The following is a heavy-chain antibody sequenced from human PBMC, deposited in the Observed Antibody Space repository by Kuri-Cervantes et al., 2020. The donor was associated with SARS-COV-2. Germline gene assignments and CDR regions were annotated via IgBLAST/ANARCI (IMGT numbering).Heavy chain of an antibody. Sequence: SETLSLTCTVSGGSISSSSYYWGWIRQPPGKGLEWIGSIYYSGSTYYNPSLKSRVTISVDTSKNQFSLKLSSVTAADTAVYYCARGDYDFWGPYYYYGMDVWGQGTTVTVSS. CDR3: ARGDYDFWGPYYYYGMDV. CDR1: GGSISSSSYY. J-gene: IGHJ6*02. CDR2: IYYSGST. D-gene: IGHD3-3*01. V-gene: IGHV4-39*07.